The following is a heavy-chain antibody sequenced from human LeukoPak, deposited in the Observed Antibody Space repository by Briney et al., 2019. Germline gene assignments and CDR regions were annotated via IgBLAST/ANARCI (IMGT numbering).Heavy chain of an antibody. D-gene: IGHD1-26*01. Sequence: ASVKVSCKSSGYTFTSYYMHWVRQAPGQGLEWMGLINPTGGSTGYAQKFQGRVTMTRDMSTSTDYMELSSLRSEDTAIYYCARDNSVGDNAWWFDPWGQGTLVTVSS. CDR1: GYTFTSYY. CDR3: ARDNSVGDNAWWFDP. V-gene: IGHV1-46*01. J-gene: IGHJ5*02. CDR2: INPTGGST.